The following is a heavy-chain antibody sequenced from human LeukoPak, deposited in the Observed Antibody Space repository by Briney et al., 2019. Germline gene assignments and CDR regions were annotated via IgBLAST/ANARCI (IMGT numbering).Heavy chain of an antibody. CDR2: ISSSGSTI. D-gene: IGHD5-24*01. V-gene: IGHV3-11*01. J-gene: IGHJ6*02. CDR1: GFTFSDYY. Sequence: PGGSLRLSCAASGFTFSDYYMSWIRQAPGKGREWVSYISSSGSTIYYADSVKGRFTISRDNAKNSLYLQMNSLRAEDTAVYYRARRERRDGYNSFYYYYGMDVWGQGTTVTVSS. CDR3: ARRERRDGYNSFYYYYGMDV.